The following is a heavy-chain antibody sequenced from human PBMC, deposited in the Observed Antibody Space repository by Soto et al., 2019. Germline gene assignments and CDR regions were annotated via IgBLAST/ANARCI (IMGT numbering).Heavy chain of an antibody. CDR3: ALVVGITIFGVAPDGYYYCMDV. D-gene: IGHD3-3*01. CDR2: IIGSGGST. Sequence: PGGSLRLSFAASGFTFSSNAMSWVRQAPGKGLEWVSSIIGSGGSTYYADSVKGRFTNSRDDSKSTLYQQMNSVKAEDTAVYYCALVVGITIFGVAPDGYYYCMDVWGQGTTVTVSS. V-gene: IGHV3-23*01. CDR1: GFTFSSNA. J-gene: IGHJ6*02.